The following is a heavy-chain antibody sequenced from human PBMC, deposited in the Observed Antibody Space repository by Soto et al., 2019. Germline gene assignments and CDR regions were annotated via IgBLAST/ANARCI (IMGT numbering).Heavy chain of an antibody. Sequence: QLQLQESGPGLVKPSETLSLTCTVSGGSISSSSYYWGWIRQPPGKGLEWIGSIYYSGSTYYNPSLKSRVTISVDTSKNQFSLKLSSVTAADTAVYYCARLTTVTTLYYYGMDVWGQGTTVTVSS. CDR3: ARLTTVTTLYYYGMDV. V-gene: IGHV4-39*01. D-gene: IGHD4-17*01. CDR2: IYYSGST. J-gene: IGHJ6*02. CDR1: GGSISSSSYY.